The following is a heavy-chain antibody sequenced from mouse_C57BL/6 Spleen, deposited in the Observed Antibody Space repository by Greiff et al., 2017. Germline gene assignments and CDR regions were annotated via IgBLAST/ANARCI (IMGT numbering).Heavy chain of an antibody. J-gene: IGHJ4*01. CDR2: IDPSDSET. CDR1: GYTFTSYW. D-gene: IGHD2-3*01. Sequence: QVQLQQPGAELVRPGSSVKLSCKASGYTFTSYWMHWVKQRPIQGLEWIGNIDPSDSETHYNQKFKDKATLTVDKSSSTAYMQRSSLTSEDSAVYYCATDGYYYAMDYWGQGTSVTVSS. V-gene: IGHV1-52*01. CDR3: ATDGYYYAMDY.